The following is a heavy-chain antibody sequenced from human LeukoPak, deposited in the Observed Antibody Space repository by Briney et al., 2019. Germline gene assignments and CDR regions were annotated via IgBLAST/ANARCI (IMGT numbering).Heavy chain of an antibody. CDR1: GGSIRSSTYY. D-gene: IGHD5-12*01. Sequence: SETLSLTCSVSGGSIRSSTYYWGWIRQPPGKGLEWIGIIYYSGTTCYNPSLKSRVTISVDTSKNQFSLKLSSVTAADTAVYYCARSTSVDKNPGSLFDYWGQGTLVTVSS. J-gene: IGHJ4*02. CDR2: IYYSGTT. V-gene: IGHV4-39*01. CDR3: ARSTSVDKNPGSLFDY.